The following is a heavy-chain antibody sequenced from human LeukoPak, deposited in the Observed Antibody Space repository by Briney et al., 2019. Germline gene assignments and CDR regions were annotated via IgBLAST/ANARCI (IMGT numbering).Heavy chain of an antibody. CDR2: IYYSGST. CDR3: ASQNRYYDFWSGYYTWEYFQH. CDR1: GGSISGSSYY. D-gene: IGHD3-3*01. J-gene: IGHJ1*01. V-gene: IGHV4-39*01. Sequence: PSETLSLTCTVSGGSISGSSYYWGWIRQPPGKGLEWIGSIYYSGSTYYNPSLTSRVTISVDTSKNQFSLKLSSVTAADTAVYYCASQNRYYDFWSGYYTWEYFQHWGPGTLVTVSS.